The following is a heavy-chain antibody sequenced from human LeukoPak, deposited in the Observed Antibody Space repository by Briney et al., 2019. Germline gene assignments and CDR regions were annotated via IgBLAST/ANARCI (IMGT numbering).Heavy chain of an antibody. J-gene: IGHJ4*02. CDR3: AKFNSGAMYYFDY. D-gene: IGHD3-16*01. V-gene: IGHV3-23*01. CDR2: ISGGGGST. Sequence: GGTLRLSCAASGFTFSSYGMSWVRQAPGKGLEWVSAISGGGGSTYFADSVKGRFTISRDNSKNTLYLQMNSLRAEDTAVYYCAKFNSGAMYYFDYWGQGTLVTVSS. CDR1: GFTFSSYG.